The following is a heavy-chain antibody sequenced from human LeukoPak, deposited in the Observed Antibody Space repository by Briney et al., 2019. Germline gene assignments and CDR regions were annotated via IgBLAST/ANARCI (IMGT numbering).Heavy chain of an antibody. CDR1: GGSISGYY. J-gene: IGHJ6*03. V-gene: IGHV4-59*08. Sequence: SETLSLTCTVSGGSISGYYWSWIRQPPGKGLEWIGYIYYSGSTNYNPSLKSRVTISVDTSKNQFSLKLSSVTAADTAVYYCARLENYYYYYYMDVWGKGTTVTVSS. CDR3: ARLENYYYYYYMDV. CDR2: IYYSGST.